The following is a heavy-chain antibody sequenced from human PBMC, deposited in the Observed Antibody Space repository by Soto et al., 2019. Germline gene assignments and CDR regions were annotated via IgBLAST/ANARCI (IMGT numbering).Heavy chain of an antibody. CDR1: GGSISSSSYY. D-gene: IGHD4-17*01. CDR3: ARLGSPMTTYWYFDL. J-gene: IGHJ2*01. Sequence: SETLSLTCTVSGGSISSSSYYWGWIRQPPGKGLEWIGSIYYSGSTYYNPSLKSRVTISVDTSKNQFSLKLSSVTAADTAVYYCARLGSPMTTYWYFDLWGRGTLVTVSS. V-gene: IGHV4-39*01. CDR2: IYYSGST.